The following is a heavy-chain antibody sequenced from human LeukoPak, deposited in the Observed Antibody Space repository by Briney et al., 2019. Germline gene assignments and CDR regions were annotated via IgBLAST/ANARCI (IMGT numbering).Heavy chain of an antibody. CDR1: GYTFTSYD. V-gene: IGHV1-8*01. D-gene: IGHD3-16*01. CDR3: ARGRWVVGGLVY. CDR2: MNPNSGNT. Sequence: ASVKVSCKASGYTFTSYDINWVRQATGQGLEWMGWMNPNSGNTGYAQKFQGRVTMTRNTSISTPYMELSSLRSEDTAVYYRARGRWVVGGLVYWGQGTLVTVSS. J-gene: IGHJ4*02.